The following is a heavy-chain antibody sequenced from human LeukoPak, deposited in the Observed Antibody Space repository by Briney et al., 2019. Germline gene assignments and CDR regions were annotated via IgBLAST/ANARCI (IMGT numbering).Heavy chain of an antibody. D-gene: IGHD1-14*01. V-gene: IGHV4-31*03. J-gene: IGHJ4*02. CDR3: ARIPNQSKYSIGNY. CDR1: GVSISSGGYY. Sequence: SETLSLTCTVSGVSISSGGYYCSWIRQHPGEGLGWIGYIYYTGGTYYNPSLKSRVTISVDTSKNQFSLKLTSVTAADTAVYYCARIPNQSKYSIGNYWGQGTLVTVSS. CDR2: IYYTGGT.